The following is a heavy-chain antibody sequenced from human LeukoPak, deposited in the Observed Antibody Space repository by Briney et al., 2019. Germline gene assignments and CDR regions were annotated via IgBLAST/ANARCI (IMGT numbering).Heavy chain of an antibody. CDR1: GYTFTGYY. Sequence: ASETVSRKGSGYTFTGYYMHWVRQAPRPGLEWMGWIKPNSGGKNYAQKFQGRVTMTRDTSIITAFMELSRLRSDDPAVYYCARDWHSGYDWAHVRYYCYGMDVWGQGTTVTVSS. CDR3: ARDWHSGYDWAHVRYYCYGMDV. J-gene: IGHJ6*02. CDR2: IKPNSGGK. D-gene: IGHD5-12*01. V-gene: IGHV1-2*02.